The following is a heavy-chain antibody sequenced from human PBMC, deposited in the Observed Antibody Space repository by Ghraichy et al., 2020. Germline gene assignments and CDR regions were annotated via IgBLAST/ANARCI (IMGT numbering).Heavy chain of an antibody. V-gene: IGHV3-7*01. J-gene: IGHJ5*01. D-gene: IGHD2-8*01. CDR1: GFPFSRYW. CDR3: ARLGYCSKTTCWRAWFDS. CDR2: IKQGGSEK. Sequence: LSLTCAASGFPFSRYWMNWVRQAPGKGLEWVASIKQGGSEKNYVDSVKGRFTISRDNARNSLYLQLNSLRVEDTAVYYCARLGYCSKTTCWRAWFDSWGQGTLVTVSS.